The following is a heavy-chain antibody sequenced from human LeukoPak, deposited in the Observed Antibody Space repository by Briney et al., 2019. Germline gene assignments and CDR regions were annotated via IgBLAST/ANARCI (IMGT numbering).Heavy chain of an antibody. V-gene: IGHV3-48*03. CDR3: ASPGYSSSAGSGAYYYYMDV. D-gene: IGHD6-13*01. J-gene: IGHJ6*03. Sequence: GGSLRLSCAASGFTFSSYEMNWVRQAPGKGLGWVSYISSSGSTIYYADSVKGRFTISRDNAKNSLYLQMNSLRAEDTAVYYCASPGYSSSAGSGAYYYYMDVWGKGTTVTISS. CDR1: GFTFSSYE. CDR2: ISSSGSTI.